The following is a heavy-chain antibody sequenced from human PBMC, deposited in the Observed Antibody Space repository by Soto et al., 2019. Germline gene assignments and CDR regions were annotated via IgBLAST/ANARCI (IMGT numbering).Heavy chain of an antibody. CDR1: GYTFIDYY. CDR3: RIAVFPAVISDGWHYFDY. CDR2: INPNSGGT. Sequence: ASVKVSCKASGYTFIDYYMHWVRQAPGQGLEWMGWINPNSGGTNYAQKFQGRVTMTRDTSISTAYMELSRLRSDDTSLCYCRIAVFPAVISDGWHYFDYWGQGTLVTVSS. J-gene: IGHJ4*02. D-gene: IGHD2-2*01. V-gene: IGHV1-2*02.